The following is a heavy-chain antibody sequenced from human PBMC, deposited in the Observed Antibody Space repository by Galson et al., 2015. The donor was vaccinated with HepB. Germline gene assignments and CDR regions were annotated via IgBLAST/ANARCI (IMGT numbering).Heavy chain of an antibody. V-gene: IGHV3-66*01. J-gene: IGHJ3*02. Sequence: SLRLSCAASGFTVSSNYMSWVRQAPGKGLEWVSVIYSGGSTYYADSVKGRFTISRDNSKNTLYLQMNSLRAEDTAVYYCARDAPPVKRLGWLVWEPHDAFDIWGQGTMVTVSS. CDR2: IYSGGST. D-gene: IGHD6-19*01. CDR1: GFTVSSNY. CDR3: ARDAPPVKRLGWLVWEPHDAFDI.